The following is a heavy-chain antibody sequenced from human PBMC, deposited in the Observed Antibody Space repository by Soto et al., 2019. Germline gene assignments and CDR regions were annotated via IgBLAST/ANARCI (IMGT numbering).Heavy chain of an antibody. Sequence: GGSLRLSCAASGFTFSSYGMHWVRQAPGKGLEWVAVISYDGSNKYYADSVKGRFTISRDNSKNMAFLEMNSLKTEDTAVYYCSRQGVALELDFWGQGTPVTVSS. J-gene: IGHJ4*02. CDR1: GFTFSSYG. CDR2: ISYDGSNK. D-gene: IGHD2-21*01. V-gene: IGHV3-30*03. CDR3: SRQGVALELDF.